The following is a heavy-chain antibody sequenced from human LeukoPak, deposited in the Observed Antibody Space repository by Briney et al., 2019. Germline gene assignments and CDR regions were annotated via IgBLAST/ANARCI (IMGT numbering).Heavy chain of an antibody. J-gene: IGHJ4*02. V-gene: IGHV3-23*01. CDR3: AKPYNDYVWGSYNY. CDR1: GFTFTMYW. CDR2: ISTSGGGT. Sequence: PSGGSLRLSCAAPGFTFTMYWMTWVRQAPGKGLEWVSAISTSGGGTYYADSVKGRFTVSRDNSKNTLYLQMNGLRADDAAVYYCAKPYNDYVWGSYNYWGQGTLVTVSS. D-gene: IGHD3-16*01.